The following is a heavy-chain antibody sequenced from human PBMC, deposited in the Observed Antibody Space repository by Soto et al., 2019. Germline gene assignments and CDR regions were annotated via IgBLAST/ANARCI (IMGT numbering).Heavy chain of an antibody. CDR2: IYHSGST. D-gene: IGHD3-16*01. CDR1: VGSISSSNW. J-gene: IGHJ6*02. CDR3: ARAGWSLGYYGTGA. V-gene: IGHV4-4*02. Sequence: PSETLSLTCAVSVGSISSSNWWSWVRQPPGKGLEWIGEIYHSGSTNYNPSLKSRVTISVDKSKNQFSLKLSSVTAADTAVYYCARAGWSLGYYGTGAWGQGNTVTVYS.